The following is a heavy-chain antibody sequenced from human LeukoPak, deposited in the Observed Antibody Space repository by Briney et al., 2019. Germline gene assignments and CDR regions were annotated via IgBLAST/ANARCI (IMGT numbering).Heavy chain of an antibody. J-gene: IGHJ4*02. CDR2: IPGGSGAI. V-gene: IGHV3-48*01. Sequence: GGSLRLSCEVSGFIFSTTGMNWVRQAPGKGLEWVSYIPGGSGAIHYAESVRGRFTISRDNAKNTLYLQMNSLRAEDTAVYYCAREAPGGYDFDYWGQGTLVTVSS. CDR1: GFIFSTTG. D-gene: IGHD5-12*01. CDR3: AREAPGGYDFDY.